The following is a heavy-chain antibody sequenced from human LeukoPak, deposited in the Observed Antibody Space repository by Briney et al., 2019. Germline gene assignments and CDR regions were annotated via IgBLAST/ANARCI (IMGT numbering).Heavy chain of an antibody. CDR1: GFTFSSYA. Sequence: PGGSLRLSCAASGFTFSSYAMNWVRQAPGKGLEWVSAITNTGGSSYYSDSVKGRFTISRDNSKNTLHLQMNSLRAEDTAVYFCARLMTTSGWYEDHWGQGTLATVSS. J-gene: IGHJ4*02. V-gene: IGHV3-23*01. CDR2: ITNTGGSS. CDR3: ARLMTTSGWYEDH. D-gene: IGHD6-19*01.